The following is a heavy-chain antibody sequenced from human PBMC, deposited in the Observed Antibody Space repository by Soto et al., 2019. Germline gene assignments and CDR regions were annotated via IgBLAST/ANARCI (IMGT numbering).Heavy chain of an antibody. D-gene: IGHD3-10*01. J-gene: IGHJ5*02. CDR1: GGSISRYY. CDR3: ARVTESTLDP. V-gene: IGHV4-59*08. CDR2: VYDSGTT. Sequence: PSETLSLTCTVSGGSISRYYWSWIRQPPGKGPEWIGYVYDSGTTHYNPSLESRVTISVDTSKNQFSLKLSSVTAADTAMYYCARVTESTLDPWGQGTLVTVSS.